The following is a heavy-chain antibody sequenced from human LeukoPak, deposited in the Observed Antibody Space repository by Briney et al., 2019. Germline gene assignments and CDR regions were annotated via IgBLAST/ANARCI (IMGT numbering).Heavy chain of an antibody. CDR1: GGSISTGGYY. CDR2: IYYSGST. V-gene: IGHV4-31*03. Sequence: YPSETLSLTCTVSGGSISTGGYYWSWIRQHPGRGLEWIAYIYYSGSTYYNPSLKSRVTISVDTSKNQFSLKLSSVTAADTAMYYCARFHTSGYYRHFDFWGQGTLVTVSS. CDR3: ARFHTSGYYRHFDF. J-gene: IGHJ4*02. D-gene: IGHD3-22*01.